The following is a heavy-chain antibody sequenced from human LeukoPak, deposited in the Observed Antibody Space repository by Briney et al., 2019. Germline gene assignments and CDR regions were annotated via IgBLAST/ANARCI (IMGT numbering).Heavy chain of an antibody. CDR1: GFTFSSYA. CDR3: ATSRACSSTSCRTYFDY. V-gene: IGHV3-23*01. CDR2: ISGSGGST. J-gene: IGHJ4*02. D-gene: IGHD2-2*01. Sequence: GGSLRLSCAASGFTFSSYAMRWVRQAPGKGVEGVSAISGSGGSTYYADSVKGRFTISRDNSTNTLYLQMNSLRAEDTAVYYCATSRACSSTSCRTYFDYWGQGTLVTVSS.